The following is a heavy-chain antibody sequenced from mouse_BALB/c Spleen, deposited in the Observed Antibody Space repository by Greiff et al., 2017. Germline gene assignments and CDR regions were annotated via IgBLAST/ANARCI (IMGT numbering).Heavy chain of an antibody. J-gene: IGHJ4*01. CDR3: ARSRNAMDY. V-gene: IGHV1-7*01. Sequence: QVQLQQSGAELAKPGASVKMSCKASGYTFTSYWMHWVKQRPGQGLEWIGYINPSTGYTEYNQKFKDKATLTADKSSSTAYMQLSSLTSEDSAVYYCARSRNAMDYWGQGTSVTVSS. CDR1: GYTFTSYW. CDR2: INPSTGYT.